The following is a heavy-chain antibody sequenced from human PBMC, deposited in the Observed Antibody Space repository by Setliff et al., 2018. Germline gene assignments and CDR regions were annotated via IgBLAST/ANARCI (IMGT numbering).Heavy chain of an antibody. V-gene: IGHV4-61*09. CDR3: ARGRYSYGLNWFDP. Sequence: SETLSLTCTVSGGSISSGSYYWSWIRQPAGKGLEWIGHIYTSGSTNYNPSLKSRVTISIDTSKNQFSLKLSSVTAADTAVYYCARGRYSYGLNWFDPWGQGTLVTVSS. CDR2: IYTSGST. J-gene: IGHJ5*02. D-gene: IGHD5-18*01. CDR1: GGSISSGSYY.